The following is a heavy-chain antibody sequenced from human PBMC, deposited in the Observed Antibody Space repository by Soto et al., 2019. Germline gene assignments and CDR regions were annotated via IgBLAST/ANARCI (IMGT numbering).Heavy chain of an antibody. CDR2: IYPGDSDT. V-gene: IGHV5-51*01. CDR1: GYSFTNYW. J-gene: IGHJ4*02. CDR3: ARLHDF. Sequence: GESLKISCKASGYSFTNYWIGWVRQMPGKGLEWMGSIYPGDSDTRYSPSFQGQITISADKSNDTAYLQWSSLKASDTAIYFCARLHDFWGQGTLVTVSS.